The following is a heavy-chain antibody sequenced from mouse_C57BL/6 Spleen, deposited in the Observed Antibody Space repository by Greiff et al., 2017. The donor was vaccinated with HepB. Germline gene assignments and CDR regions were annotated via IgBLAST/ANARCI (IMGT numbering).Heavy chain of an antibody. J-gene: IGHJ4*01. CDR1: GYTFTDYY. D-gene: IGHD2-1*01. V-gene: IGHV1-26*01. CDR3: ARELYYGNYDAMDY. CDR2: INPNNGGT. Sequence: EVQLQQSGPELVKPGASVKISCKASGYTFTDYYMNWVKQSHGKSLEWIGDINPNNGGTSYNQKFKGKATLTVDKSSSTAYMELRSLTSEDSAVYYCARELYYGNYDAMDYWGQGTSVTVSS.